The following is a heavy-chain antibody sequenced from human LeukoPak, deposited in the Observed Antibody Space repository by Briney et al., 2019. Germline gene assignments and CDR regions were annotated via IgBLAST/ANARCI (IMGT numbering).Heavy chain of an antibody. CDR1: GYTLTELS. J-gene: IGHJ3*02. CDR3: ATVSALAAPLAFDI. Sequence: GASVKVSCKVSGYTLTELSMHWVRQAPGKGLEWMGGFDPEDGETIYAQKFQGRVTMTEDTSTDTAYMELSSLRSEDTAVYYCATVSALAAPLAFDIWGQGTMVTVSS. V-gene: IGHV1-24*01. D-gene: IGHD6-13*01. CDR2: FDPEDGET.